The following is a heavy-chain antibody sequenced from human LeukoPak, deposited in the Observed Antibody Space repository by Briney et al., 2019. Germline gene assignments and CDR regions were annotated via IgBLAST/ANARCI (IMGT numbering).Heavy chain of an antibody. J-gene: IGHJ4*02. CDR2: IIPIFGTA. D-gene: IGHD3-22*01. Sequence: SVKVSCKASGGTFSSYAISWVRQAPGQGLEWMGGIIPIFGTANYAQKFQGRVTITADESTSTAYMELNSLRAEDTAVYYCARDLDHFESVGYYGYWGQGTLVTVSS. V-gene: IGHV1-69*01. CDR1: GGTFSSYA. CDR3: ARDLDHFESVGYYGY.